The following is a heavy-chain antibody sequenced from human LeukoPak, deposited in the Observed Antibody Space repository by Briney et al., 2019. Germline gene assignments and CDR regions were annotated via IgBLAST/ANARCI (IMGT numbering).Heavy chain of an antibody. D-gene: IGHD5-12*01. J-gene: IGHJ4*02. CDR3: ARDRGSGYDFEN. CDR1: GFTFSSYA. V-gene: IGHV3-30-3*01. CDR2: ISYDGSNK. Sequence: GGSLRLSCAASGFTFSSYAMHWVRQAPGKGLEWVAVISYDGSNKYYADSVKGRFTISRDNSKNTLYLQMNSLRAEDTAVYYCARDRGSGYDFENWGQGTLVTVSS.